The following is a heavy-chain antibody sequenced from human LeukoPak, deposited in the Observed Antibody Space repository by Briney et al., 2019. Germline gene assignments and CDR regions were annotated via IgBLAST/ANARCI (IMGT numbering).Heavy chain of an antibody. D-gene: IGHD5-24*01. CDR2: IYHSGST. J-gene: IGHJ3*02. Sequence: SGTLSLTCAVSGVSISSSNWWSWVRQPPGKGLEWIGEIYHSGSTNYNPSLKSRVTISVDKSKNQFSLKLSSVTAADTAVYYCARDPMRWTTFNDAFDIWGQGTMVTVSS. CDR1: GVSISSSNW. CDR3: ARDPMRWTTFNDAFDI. V-gene: IGHV4-4*02.